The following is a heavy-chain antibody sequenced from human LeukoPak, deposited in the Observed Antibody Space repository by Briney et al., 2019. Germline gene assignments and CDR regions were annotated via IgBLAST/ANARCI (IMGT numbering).Heavy chain of an antibody. J-gene: IGHJ4*02. D-gene: IGHD3-22*01. CDR2: INHSGST. V-gene: IGHV4-34*01. CDR1: GGSFSGYY. Sequence: PSETLSLTCAVYGGSFSGYYWSWIRQPPGKGLEWIGEINHSGSTNYNPSLKSRGTISVDTSKNQFSLKLSSVTAAATAVYYCARGVKTYYYDSSGYWKFDYWGQGTLVTVSS. CDR3: ARGVKTYYYDSSGYWKFDY.